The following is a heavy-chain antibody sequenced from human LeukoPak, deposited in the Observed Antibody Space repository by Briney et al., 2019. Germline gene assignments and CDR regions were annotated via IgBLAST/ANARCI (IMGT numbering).Heavy chain of an antibody. CDR2: INPNSGGT. J-gene: IGHJ4*02. Sequence: ASVKVSCKASGYTFTGYYMHWVRQAPGQGLEWMGWINPNSGGTNYAQKFQGRVTMTRDTSISTAYMELNSLRAEDTAVYYCARDRGDYWGQGTLVTVSS. CDR3: ARDRGDY. D-gene: IGHD3-16*01. CDR1: GYTFTGYY. V-gene: IGHV1-2*02.